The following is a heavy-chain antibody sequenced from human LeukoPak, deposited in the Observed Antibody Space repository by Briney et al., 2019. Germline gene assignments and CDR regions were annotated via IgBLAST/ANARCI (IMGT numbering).Heavy chain of an antibody. V-gene: IGHV1-2*02. J-gene: IGHJ3*02. D-gene: IGHD6-6*01. CDR2: INPNSGGT. CDR1: GYTFTGYY. Sequence: ASVKVSCTASGYTFTGYYMHWVRQAPGQGLEWMGWINPNSGGTNYAQKFQGRVTMTRDTSISTAYMELSRLRSDDTAVYYCARGRRYSSSSTAFDIWGQGTMVTVSS. CDR3: ARGRRYSSSSTAFDI.